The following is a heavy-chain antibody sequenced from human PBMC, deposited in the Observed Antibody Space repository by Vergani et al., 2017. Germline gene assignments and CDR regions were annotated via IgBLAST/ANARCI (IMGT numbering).Heavy chain of an antibody. J-gene: IGHJ3*01. CDR2: IYYSGST. V-gene: IGHV4-59*01. CDR1: GGSISSYY. Sequence: QVQLQESGPGLVKPSETLSLTCTVSGGSISSYYWSWIRQPPGKGLEWIGYIYYSGSTNYNPSHKSRVTISVDTSKNQFSLKLSSVTAADTAVYYCARVKWVVATPDAFDLWGQGTMVTVSS. CDR3: ARVKWVVATPDAFDL. D-gene: IGHD5-12*01.